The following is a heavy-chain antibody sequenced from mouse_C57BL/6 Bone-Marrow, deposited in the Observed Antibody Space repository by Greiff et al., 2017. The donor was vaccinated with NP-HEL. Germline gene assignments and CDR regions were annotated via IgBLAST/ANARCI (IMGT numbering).Heavy chain of an antibody. Sequence: QVQLQQPGAELVRPGTSVKLSCKASGYTFTSYWMHWVKQRPGQGLEWIGVIDPSDSYTNYNQKFKGKATLTVDKSSSTAYMQLSSLTSEDSAVYYCERVSTMVKWFAYWGQGTRVTVSA. J-gene: IGHJ3*01. CDR1: GYTFTSYW. CDR2: IDPSDSYT. V-gene: IGHV1-59*01. CDR3: ERVSTMVKWFAY. D-gene: IGHD2-2*01.